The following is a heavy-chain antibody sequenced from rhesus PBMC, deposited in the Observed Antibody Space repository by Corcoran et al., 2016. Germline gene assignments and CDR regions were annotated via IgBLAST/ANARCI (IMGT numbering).Heavy chain of an antibody. Sequence: QVQLQESGPGLVKPSETLSLTCAVSGGSIGGYYWSWIRQAPGKGLEWIGNIEGNIAGPNYHPHLKSRVTISKDASKIQFSLKLRSVTSADTAVYYCARGGNYYGSGYYFDYWGQGVLVTVSS. J-gene: IGHJ4*01. D-gene: IGHD3-28*01. V-gene: IGHV4-81*01. CDR2: IEGNIAGP. CDR1: GGSIGGYY. CDR3: ARGGNYYGSGYYFDY.